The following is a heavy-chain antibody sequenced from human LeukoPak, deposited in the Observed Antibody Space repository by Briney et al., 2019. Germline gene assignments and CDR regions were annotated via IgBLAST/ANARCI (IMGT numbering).Heavy chain of an antibody. D-gene: IGHD6-6*01. V-gene: IGHV3-9*01. Sequence: GGSLRLSCAASGFSFPDSAMHWVRQAPGKGLEWVSVISWNSGTIVYADSVKGRITISRDNAKNSLYLQMNSLRPDDTALYYCAKKSGTSSSLDYWGQGTLVTVSS. CDR3: AKKSGTSSSLDY. CDR1: GFSFPDSA. J-gene: IGHJ4*02. CDR2: ISWNSGTI.